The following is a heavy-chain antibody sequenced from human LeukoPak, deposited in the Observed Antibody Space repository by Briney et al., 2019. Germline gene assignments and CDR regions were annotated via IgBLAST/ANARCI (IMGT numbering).Heavy chain of an antibody. Sequence: SETLSLTCTVSGGSISSGGYYWSWIRQHPGKGLEWIGYIYYSGSTSYNPSLKSRVTISVDTSKNQFSLKLSSVTPADTAVYYCARTEVVAATITHFDYWGQETLVTVSS. D-gene: IGHD2-15*01. J-gene: IGHJ4*02. CDR2: IYYSGST. CDR3: ARTEVVAATITHFDY. V-gene: IGHV4-31*03. CDR1: GGSISSGGYY.